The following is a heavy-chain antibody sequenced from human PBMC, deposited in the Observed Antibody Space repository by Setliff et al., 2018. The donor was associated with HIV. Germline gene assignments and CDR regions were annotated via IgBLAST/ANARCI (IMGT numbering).Heavy chain of an antibody. J-gene: IGHJ6*03. Sequence: PGGSLRLSCAASGFSFSNYWMNWVRQVPGKGLEWVANINQDGSEKKYVDSMKGRLTISRDNAKNSLYLQMNSLRAEDTAVYYCARGPNRYSGTYSYYYYMDVWGKGTTVTAP. V-gene: IGHV3-7*04. CDR1: GFSFSNYW. D-gene: IGHD1-26*01. CDR2: INQDGSEK. CDR3: ARGPNRYSGTYSYYYYMDV.